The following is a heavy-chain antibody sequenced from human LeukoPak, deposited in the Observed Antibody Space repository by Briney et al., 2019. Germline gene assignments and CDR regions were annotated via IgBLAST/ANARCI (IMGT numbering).Heavy chain of an antibody. Sequence: PTETLSLTCTVSGASMFSHYWCWIRQTPGKGLEWIGKIYLVDDTTKYNPSLGGRVNISVDTSRNQFSLHLSHVTAADTAVYYCARSGGSSAYYSFWGQGTLVTVSS. CDR2: IYLVDDTT. CDR3: ARSGGSSAYYSF. V-gene: IGHV4-59*11. CDR1: GASMFSHY. D-gene: IGHD3-22*01. J-gene: IGHJ4*02.